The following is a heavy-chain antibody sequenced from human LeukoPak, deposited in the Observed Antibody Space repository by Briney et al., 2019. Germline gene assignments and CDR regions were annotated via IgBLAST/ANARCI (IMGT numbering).Heavy chain of an antibody. V-gene: IGHV3-30*18. D-gene: IGHD3-10*01. CDR1: GFTFSSYG. Sequence: GGSLRLSCAASGFTFSSYGMHWVRQAPGKGLEWVAVISYDGSNKYYADSVKGRFTISRDNSKNTLYLQMNSLRAEDTAVYYCAKDRGGAADPYYYYYYGMDVWGQGTTVTVSS. CDR2: ISYDGSNK. CDR3: AKDRGGAADPYYYYYYGMDV. J-gene: IGHJ6*02.